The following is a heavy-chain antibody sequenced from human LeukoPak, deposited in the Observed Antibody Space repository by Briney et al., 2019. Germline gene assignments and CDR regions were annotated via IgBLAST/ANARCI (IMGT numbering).Heavy chain of an antibody. V-gene: IGHV3-21*04. CDR1: EFTFSSYS. J-gene: IGHJ4*02. CDR2: ISSSRSYI. CDR3: AKDISGSSEANFDY. D-gene: IGHD3-10*01. Sequence: GGSLRLSCAASEFTFSSYSMNWVRQAPGKGLEWVSSISSSRSYIFYADSVKGRFTISRDNAKNSLYLQMNSLRAEDTALYYCAKDISGSSEANFDYWGQGTLVTVSS.